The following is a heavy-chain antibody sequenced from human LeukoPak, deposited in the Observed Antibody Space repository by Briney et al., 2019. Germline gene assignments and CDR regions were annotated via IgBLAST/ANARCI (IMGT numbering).Heavy chain of an antibody. D-gene: IGHD2-15*01. CDR3: ASKGQHCSGGSCYDY. J-gene: IGHJ4*02. CDR2: ISGSGGST. CDR1: GFTFSSYA. V-gene: IGHV3-23*01. Sequence: PGGSLRLSCAASGFTFSSYAMSWVRQAPGKGLEWVSAISGSGGSTYYADSVKGRFTIPRDNSKNTLYLQMDSLRAEDTAVYYCASKGQHCSGGSCYDYWGQGTLVTVSS.